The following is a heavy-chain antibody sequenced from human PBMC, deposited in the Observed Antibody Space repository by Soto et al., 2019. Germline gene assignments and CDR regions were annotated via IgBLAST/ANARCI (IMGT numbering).Heavy chain of an antibody. CDR1: GGNFNSHA. J-gene: IGHJ4*01. CDR3: ARGAFGGGYYANFDH. D-gene: IGHD3-3*01. V-gene: IGHV1-69*06. CDR2: FIPVLGTA. Sequence: QVQLVQSGAEVKKPGSSVKVSYKASGGNFNSHAMTWVRQAPGQGLEWMGGFIPVLGTANYAQKFQGRVTITADRSKTTAYMELTSLISEDTAVYYCARGAFGGGYYANFDHWGHGTLVTVSS.